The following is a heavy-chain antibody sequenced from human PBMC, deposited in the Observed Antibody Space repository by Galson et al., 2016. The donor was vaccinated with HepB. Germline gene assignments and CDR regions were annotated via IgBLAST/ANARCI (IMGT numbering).Heavy chain of an antibody. V-gene: IGHV5-10-1*01. CDR2: IDPSDSYT. CDR3: ARHNNWNYYY. J-gene: IGHJ4*02. CDR1: GYSFTSYW. D-gene: IGHD1-7*01. Sequence: QSGAEVKKPGQSLRISCEVSGYSFTSYWISWVRQMPGKGLEWMGRIDPSDSYTNYSPSFQGHVTISADKSISTAYLQWSSLKASDTAMYYCARHNNWNYYYWGQGTLVTVSS.